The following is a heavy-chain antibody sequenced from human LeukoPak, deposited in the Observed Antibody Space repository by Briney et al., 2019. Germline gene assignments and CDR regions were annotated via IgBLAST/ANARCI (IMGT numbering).Heavy chain of an antibody. CDR2: IYYSGST. CDR3: AREGQLGDHDY. V-gene: IGHV4-59*01. Sequence: SETLSLTCTVSGGSISSYYWSWIRQPPGKGLEWIGYIYYSGSTNYNPSLKSRVTISVDTSKNQFSLKLSSVTAADTAVYYCAREGQLGDHDYWGQGTLVTVSS. D-gene: IGHD5-18*01. J-gene: IGHJ4*02. CDR1: GGSISSYY.